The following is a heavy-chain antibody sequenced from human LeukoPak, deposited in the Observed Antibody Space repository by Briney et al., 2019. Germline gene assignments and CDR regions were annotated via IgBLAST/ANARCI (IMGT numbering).Heavy chain of an antibody. CDR2: IHYSGST. V-gene: IGHV4-59*01. J-gene: IGHJ5*02. CDR1: GGSISSYY. D-gene: IGHD6-13*01. Sequence: SETLSLTCTVSGGSISSYYWSRIRQPPGKGLEWIGYIHYSGSTNYNPSLKSRVTISVDTSKNQFSLKLSSVTAADTAVYYCARDRGSSSWERWFDPWGQGTLVTVSS. CDR3: ARDRGSSSWERWFDP.